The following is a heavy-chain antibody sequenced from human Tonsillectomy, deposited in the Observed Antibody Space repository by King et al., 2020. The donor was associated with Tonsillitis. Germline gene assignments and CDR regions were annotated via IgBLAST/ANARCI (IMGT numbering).Heavy chain of an antibody. Sequence: VQLVESGGGLVKPGGSLRLSCAASGFIFSDYYMSWIRQAPGKGLEWVSYISSSSSYTKYADSVKGRFTISRDNAKNSLYLQMNSLRAEDTAVYYCARGVHSDYDFWSGYQNLFDYWGQGTLVTVSS. D-gene: IGHD3-3*01. CDR3: ARGVHSDYDFWSGYQNLFDY. CDR1: GFIFSDYY. V-gene: IGHV3-11*05. J-gene: IGHJ4*02. CDR2: ISSSSSYT.